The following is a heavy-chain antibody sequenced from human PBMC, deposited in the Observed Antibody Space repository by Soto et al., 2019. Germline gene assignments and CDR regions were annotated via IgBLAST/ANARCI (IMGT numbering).Heavy chain of an antibody. J-gene: IGHJ4*02. CDR3: ARRSITMVRGSSHFDY. V-gene: IGHV4-59*08. D-gene: IGHD3-10*01. CDR2: IYYSGST. CDR1: GGSISSYY. Sequence: QVQLQESGPGLVKPSETLSLTCTVSGGSISSYYWSWIRQPPGKGLEWIGYIYYSGSTNYNPSLKSRVTISVDTSKNQFSLKLSSVTAADTAVYYCARRSITMVRGSSHFDYWGQGTLVTVSS.